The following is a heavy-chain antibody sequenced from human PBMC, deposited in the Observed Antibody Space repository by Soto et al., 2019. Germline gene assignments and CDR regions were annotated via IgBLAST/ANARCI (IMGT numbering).Heavy chain of an antibody. Sequence: GGSLTLSCAASGFTFSASAMHWVRQASGTGLEWVGRIRSKANSYETTYAASVRGRFTISRDDSKNTAYLQMNSLKTEDTAVYYCTRHEAYCGGDCHKFDWFAPWGQGTLVTVSS. CDR2: IRSKANSYET. CDR3: TRHEAYCGGDCHKFDWFAP. CDR1: GFTFSASA. J-gene: IGHJ5*02. V-gene: IGHV3-73*01. D-gene: IGHD2-21*02.